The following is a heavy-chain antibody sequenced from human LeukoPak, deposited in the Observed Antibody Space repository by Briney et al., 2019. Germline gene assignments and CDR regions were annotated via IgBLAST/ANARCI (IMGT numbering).Heavy chain of an antibody. Sequence: PSETLSLTCTVSGGSISSSSYYWGWIRQPPGKGLEWIGSIIYSGTTYYNPSLKSRVTISEDTSKNHFSLKLTSVTAADTAVYYCARGRTDGDYHRWFDPWGQGTLVTVSS. CDR3: ARGRTDGDYHRWFDP. V-gene: IGHV4-39*07. CDR2: IIYSGTT. J-gene: IGHJ5*02. D-gene: IGHD4-17*01. CDR1: GGSISSSSYY.